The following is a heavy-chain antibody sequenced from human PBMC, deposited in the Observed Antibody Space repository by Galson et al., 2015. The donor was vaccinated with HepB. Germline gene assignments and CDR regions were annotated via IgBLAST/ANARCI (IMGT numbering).Heavy chain of an antibody. V-gene: IGHV1-18*04. CDR1: GYTFTSYG. D-gene: IGHD3-22*01. CDR3: ARAATALEGYYDSSGYSDY. Sequence: QSGAEVKKPGASVKVSCKASGYTFTSYGISWVRQAPGQGLEWMGWISAYNGNTNYAQKLQGRVTMTTDTSTSTAYMELRSLRSDDTAVYYCARAATALEGYYDSSGYSDYWGQGTLVTVSS. CDR2: ISAYNGNT. J-gene: IGHJ4*02.